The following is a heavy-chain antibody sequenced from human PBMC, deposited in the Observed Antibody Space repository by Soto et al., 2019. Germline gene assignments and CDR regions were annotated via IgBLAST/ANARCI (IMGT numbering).Heavy chain of an antibody. CDR3: ARASPCSSSSPYYFNYGMGV. J-gene: IGHJ6*02. CDR1: GFIFSSNA. V-gene: IGHV3-30-3*01. Sequence: QVQLVESGGGVVQPGRSLRLSCAASGFIFSSNAMHWVRQAPGKGLEWVAVISYDGYNKYYADSVKGRFTISRDNSKKTLYLQINSLRPEDTAVYYCARASPCSSSSPYYFNYGMGVWGQGTTVTVSS. D-gene: IGHD6-6*01. CDR2: ISYDGYNK.